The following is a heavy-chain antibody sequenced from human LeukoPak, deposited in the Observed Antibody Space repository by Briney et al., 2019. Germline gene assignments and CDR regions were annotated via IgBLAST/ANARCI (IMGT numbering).Heavy chain of an antibody. J-gene: IGHJ6*03. Sequence: SETLSLTCTVSGDSISSTNYYWGWIRQPPGKGLEWIGRIYTSGSTNYNPSLKSRVTISVDTSKNQFSLKLSSVAAADTAVYYCARGPREAIFGVVIRGYYYYMDVWGKGTTVTVSS. CDR3: ARGPREAIFGVVIRGYYYYMDV. D-gene: IGHD3-3*01. CDR1: GDSISSTNYY. CDR2: IYTSGST. V-gene: IGHV4-61*02.